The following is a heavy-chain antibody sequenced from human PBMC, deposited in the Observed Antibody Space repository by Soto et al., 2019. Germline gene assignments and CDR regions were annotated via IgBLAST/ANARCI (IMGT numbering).Heavy chain of an antibody. CDR2: IYHSGST. V-gene: IGHV4-30-2*01. J-gene: IGHJ4*02. CDR3: ARGQVVAAQH. Sequence: QLQLQESGSGLVKPSQTLSLTCAVSGGSISSGGYSWSWIRQPPGKGLEWIGYIYHSGSTYYNPYLKSRVTIDRSKNQFSLKLSSVPAADTAVYYCARGQVVAAQHWGQGTLVTVSS. D-gene: IGHD2-15*01. CDR1: GGSISSGGYS.